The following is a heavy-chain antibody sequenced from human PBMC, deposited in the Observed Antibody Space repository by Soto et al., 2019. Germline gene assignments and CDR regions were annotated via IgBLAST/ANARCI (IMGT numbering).Heavy chain of an antibody. D-gene: IGHD3-10*01. V-gene: IGHV1-18*01. Sequence: QLVQSGGEVKEPGASVQVSCKASGYTFNNYGITWVRQAPGQGLEWLGWISVYNGNKNYAKKVQGRVSMTADTSTSTAHMELRSLQSDDTAVDFCARVAITLIRGLKVDFYNMDVWGQGTTVTVSS. CDR3: ARVAITLIRGLKVDFYNMDV. J-gene: IGHJ6*02. CDR1: GYTFNNYG. CDR2: ISVYNGNK.